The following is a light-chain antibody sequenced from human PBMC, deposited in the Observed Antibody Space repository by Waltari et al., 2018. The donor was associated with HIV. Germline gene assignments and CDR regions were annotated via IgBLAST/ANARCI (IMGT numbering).Light chain of an antibody. CDR1: ISNIGTHS. V-gene: IGLV1-44*01. CDR3: ATWDDRLNYWV. CDR2: PDN. J-gene: IGLJ3*02. Sequence: QSVVTQPPSASGAAGQRVTISCSGSISNIGTHSVRWYQQYPGTAPTLFIYPDNGPPSGVPDRFSGTKSGTSASLAISGLQSEDEADYYCATWDDRLNYWVFGGGTKLTVL.